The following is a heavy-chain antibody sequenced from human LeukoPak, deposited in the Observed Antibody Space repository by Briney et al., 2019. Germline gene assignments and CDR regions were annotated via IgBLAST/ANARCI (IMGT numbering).Heavy chain of an antibody. V-gene: IGHV3-30*18. J-gene: IGHJ4*02. D-gene: IGHD6-19*01. CDR2: ISYDGNDK. Sequence: GGSLRLSCAASGFTFSNYGMYWVRQAPGKGLEWVGIISYDGNDKYYADSVKGRFSISRDNSRNTLYLQMSSLKPEDTAVYYCAKDLRGYSSGWPAGYWGQGTLVTVSS. CDR1: GFTFSNYG. CDR3: AKDLRGYSSGWPAGY.